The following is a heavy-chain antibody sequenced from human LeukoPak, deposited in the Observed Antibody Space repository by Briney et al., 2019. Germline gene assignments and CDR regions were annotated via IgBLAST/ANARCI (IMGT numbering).Heavy chain of an antibody. CDR1: GFTFDDYA. D-gene: IGHD6-19*01. CDR3: AKDREGYSSTFDY. CDR2: ISWNSGSI. J-gene: IGHJ4*02. V-gene: IGHV3-9*01. Sequence: GRSLRLSCAASGFTFDDYAVHWVRQAPGKGLGWVSGISWNSGSIGYADSVKGRFTISRDDAKNSLYLQMNSLRAEDTALYYCAKDREGYSSTFDYWGQGTLVTVSS.